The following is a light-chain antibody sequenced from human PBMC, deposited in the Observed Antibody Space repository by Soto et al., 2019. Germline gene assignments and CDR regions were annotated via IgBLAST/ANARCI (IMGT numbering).Light chain of an antibody. CDR3: SSYTSSSTLVV. J-gene: IGLJ2*01. V-gene: IGLV2-14*01. CDR1: SSDVGGYNY. Sequence: QSALTQPASVSGSPGQSITISCTGTSSDVGGYNYVSWYQQHPGKAPKLMIYDVSNRPSGVSNRFSGSKSGNTASLTISGLQAEYEADYYCSSYTSSSTLVVFGGGTKLTVI. CDR2: DVS.